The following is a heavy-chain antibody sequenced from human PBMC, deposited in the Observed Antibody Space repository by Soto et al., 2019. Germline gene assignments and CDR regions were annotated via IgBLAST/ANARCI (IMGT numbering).Heavy chain of an antibody. V-gene: IGHV4-38-2*01. CDR1: GYAISSGFY. J-gene: IGHJ4*02. CDR2: IYHTGTT. CDR3: ARVRTVGMSGSPGDS. Sequence: PSETLSLTCDVSGYAISSGFYWAWIRQPPGKWLEWIGNIYHTGTTYYNPSLKSRVTMSVDTSKNQFSLRLSSVTAADTAVFYCARVRTVGMSGSPGDSWGQGTLVTVSS. D-gene: IGHD3-10*01.